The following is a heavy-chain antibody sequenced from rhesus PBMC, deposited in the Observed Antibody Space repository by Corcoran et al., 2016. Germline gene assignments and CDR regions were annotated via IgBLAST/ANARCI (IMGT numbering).Heavy chain of an antibody. CDR1: GGSISSTY. D-gene: IGHD6-37*01. V-gene: IGHV4S11*01. Sequence: QVQLQESGPGLVKPLETLSLTCAVSGGSISSTYWSWIRQPPGKELEWIGYICVSVSNTTYNPALQSRVPLSVDTSKNQFSLKLTSVTAADTAVYFCARSYSGGWKLDVWGRGVLVAVSS. J-gene: IGHJ5-2*02. CDR3: ARSYSGGWKLDV. CDR2: ICVSVSNT.